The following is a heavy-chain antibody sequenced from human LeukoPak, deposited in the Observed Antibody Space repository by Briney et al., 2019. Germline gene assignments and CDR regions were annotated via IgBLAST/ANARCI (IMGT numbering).Heavy chain of an antibody. Sequence: GGSLRLSCAASGFTFSNYWMHWVRQAPGKGLVWVSRINSDGSSINYADSVRGRFTISRDNAKNTLYLQMNSLRAEDTAVYYCARVAYFDWLLPDYYYYGMDVWGQGTTVTVSS. CDR2: INSDGSSI. J-gene: IGHJ6*02. CDR1: GFTFSNYW. CDR3: ARVAYFDWLLPDYYYYGMDV. D-gene: IGHD3-9*01. V-gene: IGHV3-74*01.